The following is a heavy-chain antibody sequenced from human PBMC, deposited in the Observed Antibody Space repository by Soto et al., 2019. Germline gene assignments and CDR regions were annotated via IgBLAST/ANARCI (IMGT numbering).Heavy chain of an antibody. Sequence: PGGSLRLSCAASGFTFSTFAMLWVRQAPGKGLEWVAIISYDGSIKYYADSVKGRFTISRDKSKNTLDLQMNSLRAEDTAVYYCAREFNHYDNTGPRFDYWGQGTLVTVSS. CDR2: ISYDGSIK. J-gene: IGHJ4*02. D-gene: IGHD3-22*01. CDR3: AREFNHYDNTGPRFDY. CDR1: GFTFSTFA. V-gene: IGHV3-30-3*01.